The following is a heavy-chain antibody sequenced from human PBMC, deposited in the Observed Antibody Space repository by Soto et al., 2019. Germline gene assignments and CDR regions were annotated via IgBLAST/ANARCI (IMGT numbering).Heavy chain of an antibody. CDR3: ARGTTYYDILTGYYAYYFDY. D-gene: IGHD3-9*01. V-gene: IGHV4-59*01. Sequence: PSETLSLTCTVSGGSISSYYWSWIRQPPGKGLEWIGYIYYSGSTNYNPSLKSRVTISVDTSKNQFSLKLSSVTAVDTAVYYCARGTTYYDILTGYYAYYFDYWGQGTLVTVSS. J-gene: IGHJ4*02. CDR1: GGSISSYY. CDR2: IYYSGST.